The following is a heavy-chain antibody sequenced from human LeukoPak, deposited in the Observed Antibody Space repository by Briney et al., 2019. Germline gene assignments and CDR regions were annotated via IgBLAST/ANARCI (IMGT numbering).Heavy chain of an antibody. Sequence: SQTLSLTCTVSGGSISSGGYYWSWIRQHPGKGLEWIGYIYYSGSTYYNPSLKSRVTISVDTSKNQFSLKLSPVTAADTAVYYCARGGPDTAMVPPEYWGQGTLVTVSS. J-gene: IGHJ4*01. CDR2: IYYSGST. CDR3: ARGGPDTAMVPPEY. D-gene: IGHD5-18*01. V-gene: IGHV4-31*03. CDR1: GGSISSGGYY.